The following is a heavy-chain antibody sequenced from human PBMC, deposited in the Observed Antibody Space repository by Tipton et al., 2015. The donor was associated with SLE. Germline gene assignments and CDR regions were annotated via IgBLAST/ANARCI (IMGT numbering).Heavy chain of an antibody. Sequence: TLSLTCTVSGDSITSDHYYWNWIRQFPGKGLEWIGYVYHRGSTKYNPSLKSRVTISVDTSKNQFSLNLSSVTAADTAVYFCARFDYSNWDDYWGQGTLVTVSS. CDR2: VYHRGST. CDR3: ARFDYSNWDDY. D-gene: IGHD4-11*01. J-gene: IGHJ4*02. V-gene: IGHV4-31*03. CDR1: GDSITSDHYY.